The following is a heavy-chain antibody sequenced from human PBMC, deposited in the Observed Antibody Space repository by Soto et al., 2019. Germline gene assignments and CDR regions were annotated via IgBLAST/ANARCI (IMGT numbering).Heavy chain of an antibody. J-gene: IGHJ4*02. CDR3: ARGSGSLYYFHY. CDR2: IYSGGTT. Sequence: EVQLVESGGGLMQPGGSLRLSCAASGFNVSTNYMTWVRQAPGKGLEWVSVIYSGGTTYYADSVKGRFITSRDNFKNTLYLQMNNLRAEDTALYYCARGSGSLYYFHYWGQGTLVTVSS. V-gene: IGHV3-53*01. CDR1: GFNVSTNY. D-gene: IGHD1-26*01.